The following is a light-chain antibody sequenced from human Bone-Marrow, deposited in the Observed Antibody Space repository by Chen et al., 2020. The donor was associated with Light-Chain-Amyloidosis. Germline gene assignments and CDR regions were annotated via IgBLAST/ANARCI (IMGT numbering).Light chain of an antibody. Sequence: SYELTQPPSVSVSPGPTARLTCSGDDLPTKYAYWYQQKPGQAPVLVINRDTERPSGISERFSGSSSGTTATLTISGVQAEDEADYHCQSADSSGTYEVIFGGGTKLTVL. V-gene: IGLV3-25*03. CDR2: RDT. J-gene: IGLJ2*01. CDR3: QSADSSGTYEVI. CDR1: DLPTKY.